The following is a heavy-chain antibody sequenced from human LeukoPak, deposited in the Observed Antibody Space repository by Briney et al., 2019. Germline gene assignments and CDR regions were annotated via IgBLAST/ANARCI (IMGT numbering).Heavy chain of an antibody. J-gene: IGHJ4*02. CDR2: IKQDGSEK. V-gene: IGHV3-7*04. D-gene: IGHD2-2*01. Sequence: PGGSLRLSCAVSRFTFSNYWMSWVRQAPGKGLEWVANIKQDGSEKYYVDSVKGRFTISRDNAKNSLYLQMNSLRAEDRVVYYCARDRCSSTSCFIDYWGQGTLVTVSS. CDR1: RFTFSNYW. CDR3: ARDRCSSTSCFIDY.